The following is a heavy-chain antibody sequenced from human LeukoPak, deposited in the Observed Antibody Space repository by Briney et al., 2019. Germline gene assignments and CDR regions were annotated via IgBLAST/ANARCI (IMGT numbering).Heavy chain of an antibody. Sequence: SETLSLTCTVSGGSISSFYWSWIRQSPGKGLEWIGYIYDSGSNDYNPSLKSRVTMSMDTSANQFSLRLTSVTAADTAIYYCARRYSGSSFTYWGRGTLVTVSS. J-gene: IGHJ4*02. CDR3: ARRYSGSSFTY. D-gene: IGHD1-26*01. V-gene: IGHV4-59*08. CDR1: GGSISSFY. CDR2: IYDSGSN.